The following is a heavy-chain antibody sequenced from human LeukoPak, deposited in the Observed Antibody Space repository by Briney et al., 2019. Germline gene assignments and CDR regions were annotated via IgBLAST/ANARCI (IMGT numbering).Heavy chain of an antibody. CDR1: GYSMSSGYY. J-gene: IGHJ4*02. CDR2: MYHTGST. Sequence: ASETLSLTCTVSGYSMSSGYYWGWIRQPPERGLEWIGSMYHTGSTYYNPSLKSRVTISVDTSKNQFYLKLSSVTAADTAAYYCASSAAAGTFVEYYFDYWGQGTLVTVSS. CDR3: ASSAAAGTFVEYYFDY. D-gene: IGHD6-13*01. V-gene: IGHV4-38-2*02.